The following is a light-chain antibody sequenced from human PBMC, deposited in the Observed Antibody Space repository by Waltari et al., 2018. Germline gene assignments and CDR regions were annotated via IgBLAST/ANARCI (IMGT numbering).Light chain of an antibody. J-gene: IGLJ3*02. CDR1: SSDVGTYNF. CDR2: EGN. V-gene: IGLV2-23*01. Sequence: QFALTQPASVSGSPGQSITISCTGPSSDVGTYNFSSWYQQNPGKAPKLMIYEGNKRPSGVSNRFSGSKAGNTASLTISGLQAEDEADYYCYSYAGSGTWVFGGGTKLTVL. CDR3: YSYAGSGTWV.